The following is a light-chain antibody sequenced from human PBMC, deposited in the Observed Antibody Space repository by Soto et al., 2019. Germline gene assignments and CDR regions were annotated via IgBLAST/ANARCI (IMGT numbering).Light chain of an antibody. CDR1: QSLLHSNGYNY. CDR2: LGS. CDR3: MQALQPPWT. V-gene: IGKV2-28*01. J-gene: IGKJ1*01. Sequence: DSVMTQSPLSLPVTPGEPTSISCRSSQSLLHSNGYNYLDWYLQKPGQSPQLLIYLGSNRASGVPDRFSGSGSRTDFTLKISRVEAEDVRVYYCMQALQPPWTFGQGTKVDIK.